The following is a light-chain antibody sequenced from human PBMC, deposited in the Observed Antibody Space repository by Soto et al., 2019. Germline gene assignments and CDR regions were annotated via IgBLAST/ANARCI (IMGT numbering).Light chain of an antibody. Sequence: DIQMTQSPSTLSASVGDRVTITCRASQSISSWLAWYQQKPGKAPKLLIYGASTLQGGVPSRFSGSGSGTDFTLTISRLQPEDFATYYCQRSYGSPPWTFGQGTKVEIK. CDR3: QRSYGSPPWT. CDR2: GAS. CDR1: QSISSW. J-gene: IGKJ1*01. V-gene: IGKV1-39*01.